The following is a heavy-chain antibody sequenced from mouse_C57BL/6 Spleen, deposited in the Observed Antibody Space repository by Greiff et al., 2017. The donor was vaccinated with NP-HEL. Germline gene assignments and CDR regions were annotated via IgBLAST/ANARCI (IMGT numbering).Heavy chain of an antibody. V-gene: IGHV1-7*01. CDR1: GYTFTSYW. J-gene: IGHJ4*01. D-gene: IGHD1-1*01. CDR2: INPSSGYT. CDR3: AREDYGSSDAMDY. Sequence: VQLQQSGAELAKPGASVKLSCKASGYTFTSYWMHWVKQRPGQGLEWIGYINPSSGYTKYNQKFKDKATLTADKSSSTAYMQLSSLTYEDSAVYYCAREDYGSSDAMDYWGQGTSVTVSS.